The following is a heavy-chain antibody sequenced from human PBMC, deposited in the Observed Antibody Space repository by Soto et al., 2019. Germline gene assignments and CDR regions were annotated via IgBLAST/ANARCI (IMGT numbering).Heavy chain of an antibody. CDR2: IIPIFGTA. J-gene: IGHJ3*02. CDR3: AKSTARIPRDDAFDI. D-gene: IGHD5-18*01. V-gene: IGHV1-69*13. Sequence: SVKVSCKASGGTFSSYAISWVRQAPGQGLEWMGGIIPIFGTANYAQKFQGRVTITADESTSTAYMELSSLRSEDTAVYYCAKSTARIPRDDAFDIWGQGTMVTVSS. CDR1: GGTFSSYA.